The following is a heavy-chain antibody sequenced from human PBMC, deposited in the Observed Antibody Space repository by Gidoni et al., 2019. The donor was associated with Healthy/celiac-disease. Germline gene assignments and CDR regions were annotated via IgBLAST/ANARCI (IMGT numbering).Heavy chain of an antibody. CDR2: IYYSGST. Sequence: QVQLQESGPGLVKPSQTLSLTCTVSGGSISSGDYYWSWIRQPPGKGLEWIGYIYYSGSTYYNPSLKSRVTISVDTSKNQFSLKLSSVTAADTAVYYCARGQGTTMVRYYYGMDVWGQGTTVTVSS. CDR3: ARGQGTTMVRYYYGMDV. CDR1: GGSISSGDYY. V-gene: IGHV4-30-4*01. J-gene: IGHJ6*02. D-gene: IGHD3-10*01.